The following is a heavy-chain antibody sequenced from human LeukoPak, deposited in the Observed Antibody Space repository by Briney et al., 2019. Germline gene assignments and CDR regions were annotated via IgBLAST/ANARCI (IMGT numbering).Heavy chain of an antibody. Sequence: PGGSLRLSCAASGFTFSSYAMHWVRQAPGKGLEWVAVISYDGSNKYYADSVKGRFTISRDNSKNTLYLQMNSLRAEDTAVYYCARTRITMIGDDYWGQGTLVTVSS. V-gene: IGHV3-30-3*01. CDR3: ARTRITMIGDDY. CDR1: GFTFSSYA. CDR2: ISYDGSNK. J-gene: IGHJ4*02. D-gene: IGHD3-22*01.